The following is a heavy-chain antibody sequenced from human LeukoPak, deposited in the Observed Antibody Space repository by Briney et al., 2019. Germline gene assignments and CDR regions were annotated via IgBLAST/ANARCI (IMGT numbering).Heavy chain of an antibody. CDR3: AKPIYDILTGYYYY. CDR2: ISGSGGST. J-gene: IGHJ4*02. Sequence: PGGSLRLSCAASGFTFSSYAMSWVRQAPGKGLEWVSAISGSGGSTYYADSVKGRFTISRDNSRNTLYLQMNSLRAEDTAVYYCAKPIYDILTGYYYYWRQGTLVTVSS. CDR1: GFTFSSYA. V-gene: IGHV3-23*01. D-gene: IGHD3-9*01.